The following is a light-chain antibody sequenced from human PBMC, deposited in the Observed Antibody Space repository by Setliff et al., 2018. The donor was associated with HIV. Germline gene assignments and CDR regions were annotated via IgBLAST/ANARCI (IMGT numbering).Light chain of an antibody. CDR2: EVS. V-gene: IGLV2-14*01. CDR1: SSDVGSYNY. Sequence: QSALTQPASVSGSPRQSITISCTGTSSDVGSYNYVSWYQQHPGKAPKLMIYEVSNRPSGVSNRFSGSKSGNTASLTISGLQAEDEADYYCSSYTSSSLYVFGTGTKVTVL. CDR3: SSYTSSSLYV. J-gene: IGLJ1*01.